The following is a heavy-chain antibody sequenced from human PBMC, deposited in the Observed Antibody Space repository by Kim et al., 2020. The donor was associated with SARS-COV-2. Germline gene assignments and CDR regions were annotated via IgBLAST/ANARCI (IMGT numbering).Heavy chain of an antibody. D-gene: IGHD3-3*01. CDR3: ARDTRTTIFGVVIIPGYFDY. CDR1: GYTFTSYA. J-gene: IGHJ4*02. CDR2: INTNTGNP. V-gene: IGHV7-4-1*02. Sequence: ASVKVSCKASGYTFTSYAMNWVQQAPGQGLEWMGWINTNTGNPTYAQGFTGRFVFSLDTSVSTAYLQISSLKAEDTAVYYCARDTRTTIFGVVIIPGYFDYWGQGTLVTVSS.